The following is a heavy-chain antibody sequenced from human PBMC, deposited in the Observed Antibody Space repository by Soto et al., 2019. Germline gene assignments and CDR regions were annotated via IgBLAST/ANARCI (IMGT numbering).Heavy chain of an antibody. CDR1: GFTFSSYV. D-gene: IGHD1-1*01. Sequence: PGGSLRLSCAASGFTFSSYVMHWVRQAPGEGLEWVAAISHDGSNKYYADSVKGRFTISRDNSKNTLFLQMNSLRPEDTAVYYCAPGVGPWKFDYWGQGTLVTVSS. CDR3: APGVGPWKFDY. V-gene: IGHV3-30*03. J-gene: IGHJ4*02. CDR2: ISHDGSNK.